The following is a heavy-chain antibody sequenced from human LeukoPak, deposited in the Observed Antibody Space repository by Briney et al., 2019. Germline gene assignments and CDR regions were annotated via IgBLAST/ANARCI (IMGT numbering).Heavy chain of an antibody. D-gene: IGHD3-9*01. Sequence: SETLTFTCTVAGVSISSYYWSWLRQAPGKGLDGVGYIYYSGSTNYNPSLKSRVTISVDTSKNQFSLKLSSVTAADTAVYYCARLTGYSSESWFDPWGQGTLVTVSS. CDR1: GVSISSYY. V-gene: IGHV4-59*01. J-gene: IGHJ5*02. CDR2: IYYSGST. CDR3: ARLTGYSSESWFDP.